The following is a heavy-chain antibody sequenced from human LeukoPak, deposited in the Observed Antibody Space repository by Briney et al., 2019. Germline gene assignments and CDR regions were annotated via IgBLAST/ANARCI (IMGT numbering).Heavy chain of an antibody. Sequence: GGSLRLSCAASGFTFSSYAMHRVRQARGKGLEWVANIKQDGSEKRYVDPVKGRFTISRDNAKNSLYLQMNSLRAEDTAVYYCARAPATNEWRCMDYWGQGTLVTVSS. CDR2: IKQDGSEK. V-gene: IGHV3-7*01. J-gene: IGHJ4*02. D-gene: IGHD2-8*02. CDR1: GFTFSSYA. CDR3: ARAPATNEWRCMDY.